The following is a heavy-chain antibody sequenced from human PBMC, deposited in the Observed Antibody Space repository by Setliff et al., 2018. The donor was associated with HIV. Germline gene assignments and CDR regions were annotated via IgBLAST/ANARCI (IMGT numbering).Heavy chain of an antibody. CDR1: GGSVSGYY. J-gene: IGHJ6*03. CDR2: MNHSGSR. D-gene: IGHD2-15*01. V-gene: IGHV4-34*01. CDR3: ARGRCSGGTCSGRYSYLHIDV. Sequence: SETLSLTCAVYGGSVSGYYWSWIRQPPGKGLEWIGEMNHSGSRKYNPSLKSRVTMSVDTSKNQFSLRLSSVAAADTAVYYCARGRCSGGTCSGRYSYLHIDVWGRGTTVTVSS.